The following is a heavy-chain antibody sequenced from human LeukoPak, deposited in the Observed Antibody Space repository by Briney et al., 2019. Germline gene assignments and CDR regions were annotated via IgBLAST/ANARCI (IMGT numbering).Heavy chain of an antibody. D-gene: IGHD5-18*01. CDR1: GGSFSGYY. J-gene: IGHJ4*02. V-gene: IGHV4-34*01. CDR2: INHSGST. Sequence: PSETLSLTCAVYGGSFSGYYWSWIRQPPGKGLEWIGEINHSGSTNYNPSLKSRVTISVDTSKNQFSLKLSSVTAADTAVYYCARGYGIQLWTGWGQGTLVTVSS. CDR3: ARGYGIQLWTG.